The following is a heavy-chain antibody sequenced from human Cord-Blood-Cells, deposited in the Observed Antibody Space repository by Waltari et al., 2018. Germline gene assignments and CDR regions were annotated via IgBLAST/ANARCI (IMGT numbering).Heavy chain of an antibody. D-gene: IGHD1-26*01. V-gene: IGHV1-46*01. CDR1: GYTFTSYY. CDR2: INHRGGSK. J-gene: IGHJ4*02. CDR3: ASVTVGGSYDY. Sequence: QVQLVQSGAEVKKPGASVKVSCKASGYTFTSYYMHWVRQAPGKGLEWMGIINHRGGSKINAQKFQGRVTMTRDTSTSTVYMELSSLRSEDTAVYYCASVTVGGSYDYWGQGTLVTVSS.